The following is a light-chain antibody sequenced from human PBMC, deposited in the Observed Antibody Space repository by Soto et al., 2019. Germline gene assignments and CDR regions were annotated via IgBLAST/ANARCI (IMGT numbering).Light chain of an antibody. J-gene: IGLJ2*01. CDR3: STWDDSLDGVV. CDR2: GNN. CDR1: SSNIGSNS. V-gene: IGLV1-44*01. Sequence: QSVLTQPPSESGAPGQRVTISCSGSSSNIGSNSVNWYQQVAGTAPKLLIYGNNQRPSGVPHRLSDSKSGTSASLAISGLQSEDEADYYCSTWDDSLDGVVFGGGTKVTVL.